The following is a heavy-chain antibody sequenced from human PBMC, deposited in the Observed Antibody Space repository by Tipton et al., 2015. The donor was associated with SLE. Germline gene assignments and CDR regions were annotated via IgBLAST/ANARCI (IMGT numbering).Heavy chain of an antibody. Sequence: TLSLTCTVSGASITIGGYYWTWIRQPPGKGLEWIGSIYYSGSTYYNPTLKSRVTISIDTSKNQFSLRLRSVTAADTAVYYCAGRGDLVVVTSYLDYWGQGTLVTVST. J-gene: IGHJ4*02. CDR1: GASITIGGYY. CDR2: IYYSGST. V-gene: IGHV4-39*07. D-gene: IGHD2-21*02. CDR3: AGRGDLVVVTSYLDY.